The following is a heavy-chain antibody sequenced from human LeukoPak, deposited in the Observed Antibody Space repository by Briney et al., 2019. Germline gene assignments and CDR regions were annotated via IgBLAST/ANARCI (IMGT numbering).Heavy chain of an antibody. D-gene: IGHD6-6*01. V-gene: IGHV1-69*10. J-gene: IGHJ4*02. CDR3: ARGRSMAVLNYFDY. Sequence: SVTVSCKASGDTFSNHPISWVRQAPGQGLEWMGGIIPSLRTTNYAQKFQGRVTISTDKSTSTAYMELSSLRSDDTAVYYCARGRSMAVLNYFDYWGQGTLVTVSS. CDR2: IIPSLRTT. CDR1: GDTFSNHP.